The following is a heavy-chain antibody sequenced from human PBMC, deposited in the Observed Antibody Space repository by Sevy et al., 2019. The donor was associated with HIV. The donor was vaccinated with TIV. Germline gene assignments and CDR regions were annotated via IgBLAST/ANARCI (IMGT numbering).Heavy chain of an antibody. CDR2: IKSETDGGTR. Sequence: GRSLRLSCSASGFTFFNAWMSWVRQAPGKGLEWVGRIKSETDGGTREYAAPVKGRFTISRDDSKDTLYLQTNSLKTEDTAVYYCTTERWGFFDSTTRYLLPYFDSWGQGTLVTVSS. CDR3: TTERWGFFDSTTRYLLPYFDS. V-gene: IGHV3-15*01. J-gene: IGHJ4*02. D-gene: IGHD3-22*01. CDR1: GFTFFNAW.